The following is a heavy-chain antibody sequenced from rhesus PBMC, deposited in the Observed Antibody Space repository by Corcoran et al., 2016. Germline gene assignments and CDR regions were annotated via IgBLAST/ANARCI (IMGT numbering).Heavy chain of an antibody. Sequence: QVQLQESGPGLAKPSETLSLTCAVSGNSISGGNDWRWIRQPPGRGLEWIGYMHGISGITKYNPSPKNRVTSSKDTSKTQFSLRLSSVTAADTAVYYCASRGYNGDNTYFDYWGQGVLVTVSS. D-gene: IGHD3-9*01. J-gene: IGHJ4*01. CDR2: MHGISGIT. CDR3: ASRGYNGDNTYFDY. CDR1: GNSISGGND. V-gene: IGHV4-76*01.